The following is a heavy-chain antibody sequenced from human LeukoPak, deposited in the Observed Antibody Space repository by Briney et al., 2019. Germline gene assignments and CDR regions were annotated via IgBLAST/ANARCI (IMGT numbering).Heavy chain of an antibody. CDR1: GLTFSNYG. CDR3: AKGGSNNWSFDN. V-gene: IGHV3-30*02. Sequence: GGSVRLSCAAAGLTFSNYGMHWVRQAPGKGLQWVAYIRYDGRNKYSADSVKGRFTIYRDNSKSTLYLQMNSLRPEDTAVYYCAKGGSNNWSFDNWGQGTLVTVSS. J-gene: IGHJ4*02. D-gene: IGHD1-1*01. CDR2: IRYDGRNK.